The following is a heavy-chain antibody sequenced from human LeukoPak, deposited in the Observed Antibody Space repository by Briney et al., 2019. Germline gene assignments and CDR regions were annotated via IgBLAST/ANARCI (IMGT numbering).Heavy chain of an antibody. CDR3: AKALWFGEPSPFQH. CDR2: IWYDGSNK. J-gene: IGHJ1*01. V-gene: IGHV3-33*06. Sequence: GGSLRLSCAASGFTFSSYGMHWVRQAPGKGLKWVAVIWYDGSNKYYADSVKGRFTISRDNSKNTLYLQMNSLRAEDTAVYYCAKALWFGEPSPFQHWGQGTLLTVSS. D-gene: IGHD3-10*01. CDR1: GFTFSSYG.